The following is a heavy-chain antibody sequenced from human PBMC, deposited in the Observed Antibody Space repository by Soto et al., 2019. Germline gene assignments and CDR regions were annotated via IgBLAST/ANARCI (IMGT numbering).Heavy chain of an antibody. J-gene: IGHJ5*02. CDR1: GYTFSNYG. CDR3: ARVVPGAEAWFGP. D-gene: IGHD2-2*01. CDR2: ISLYSDGT. Sequence: QVQLVQSGGEVKRPGASVKVSCKTSGYTFSNYGITWVRQAPGQPLEWLGWISLYSDGTNYAQKFQGPVSMTTDTSTTTAYMELRSLRSDDTAVYYCARVVPGAEAWFGPWGQGTLVTVSS. V-gene: IGHV1-18*01.